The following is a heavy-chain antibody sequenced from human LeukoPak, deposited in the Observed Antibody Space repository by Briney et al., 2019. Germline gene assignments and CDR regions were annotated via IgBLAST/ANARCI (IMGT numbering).Heavy chain of an antibody. CDR2: ISYDGSNK. J-gene: IGHJ6*02. Sequence: PGGSLRLSCAASGFTFSSYAMHWVRQAPGKGLEWVAVISYDGSNKYYADSVKGRFTISRDNSKSTLYLQMNSLRAEDTAVYYCARNRGCSSTSCYTRMDVWGQGTTVTVSS. V-gene: IGHV3-30-3*01. CDR3: ARNRGCSSTSCYTRMDV. CDR1: GFTFSSYA. D-gene: IGHD2-2*02.